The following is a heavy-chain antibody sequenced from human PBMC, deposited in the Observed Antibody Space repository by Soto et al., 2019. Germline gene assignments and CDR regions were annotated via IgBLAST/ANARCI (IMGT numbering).Heavy chain of an antibody. CDR3: ARQFGRGFDP. Sequence: QVQLQESGPGLVKPSETLSLTCTVSGGSISGYYWSWIRQPPGKGPEWIAYIYYNGGTDFNPALRSRVTISLDASKNQFSLKLRSVTAADTAVYYCARQFGRGFDPWGQGTLVTVSS. CDR2: IYYNGGT. D-gene: IGHD3-16*01. CDR1: GGSISGYY. V-gene: IGHV4-59*01. J-gene: IGHJ5*02.